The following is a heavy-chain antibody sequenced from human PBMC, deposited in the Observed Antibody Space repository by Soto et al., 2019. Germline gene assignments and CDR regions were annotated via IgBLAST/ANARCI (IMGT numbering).Heavy chain of an antibody. D-gene: IGHD5-12*01. CDR3: TKGFYSGYDYDYFDY. Sequence: SLRLSCAATGFTFDNYALHWVRQAPGKGLEWISGISWNSGDMGYADSVKGRFTVSRDNAKNSLYLQMNSLRPEDTAFYYCTKGFYSGYDYDYFDYWGQGTLVTVSS. CDR1: GFTFDNYA. CDR2: ISWNSGDM. J-gene: IGHJ4*02. V-gene: IGHV3-9*01.